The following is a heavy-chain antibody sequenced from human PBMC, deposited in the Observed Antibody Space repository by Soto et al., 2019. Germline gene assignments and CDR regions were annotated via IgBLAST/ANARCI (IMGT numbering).Heavy chain of an antibody. CDR3: ARDRPTYNSSSRRYFDS. Sequence: SVKVSCKASGGAFNSYAISWVRQAPGQGLEWMGGIIPVLDSADYSQEFQGRVTFTADISTGTAYMELSSLRPDDSAVYFCARDRPTYNSSSRRYFDSWGQGTLVTVSS. CDR1: GGAFNSYA. V-gene: IGHV1-69*06. D-gene: IGHD6-6*01. CDR2: IIPVLDSA. J-gene: IGHJ4*02.